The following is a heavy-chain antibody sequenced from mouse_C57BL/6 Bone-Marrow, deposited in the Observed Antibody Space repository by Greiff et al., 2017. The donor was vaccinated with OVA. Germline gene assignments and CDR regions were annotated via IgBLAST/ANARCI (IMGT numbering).Heavy chain of an antibody. CDR2: ISDGGSYT. Sequence: EVMLVESGGGLVKPGGSLKLSCAASGFTFSSYAMSWVRQTPEKRLEWVATISDGGSYTYYPDNVKGRFTISRDNAKNNLYLQMSHLKSEDTAMYYCASPAGDEGYFDVWGTGTTVTVSS. CDR1: GFTFSSYA. V-gene: IGHV5-4*03. CDR3: ASPAGDEGYFDV. D-gene: IGHD3-3*01. J-gene: IGHJ1*03.